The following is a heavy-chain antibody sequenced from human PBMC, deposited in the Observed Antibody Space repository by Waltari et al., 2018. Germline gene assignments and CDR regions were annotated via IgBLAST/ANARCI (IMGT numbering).Heavy chain of an antibody. J-gene: IGHJ6*02. V-gene: IGHV3-33*01. Sequence: QVQLVESGGGVVQPGRSLRLSCAASGFTFSSYGMHWVRQAPGKGLEWVAVVGDDGSNKNYAEFVKCRFTIARENSKNTLYLQMNSLRAEDTAVYYCARDKTAMGPYGMDVWGQGTTVTVSS. CDR2: VGDDGSNK. D-gene: IGHD5-18*01. CDR3: ARDKTAMGPYGMDV. CDR1: GFTFSSYG.